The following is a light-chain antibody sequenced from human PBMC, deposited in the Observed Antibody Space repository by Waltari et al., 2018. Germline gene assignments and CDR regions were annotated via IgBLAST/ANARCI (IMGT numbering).Light chain of an antibody. CDR2: NVF. V-gene: IGKV3-20*01. Sequence: IVLTQSPGTLSMSPGEGVTFSCRASQSHNRALAWYQQKPGQAPRLLIYNVFNRATDIPDRFSGSGSGTEFSLTISRLEPEDFAVYYCQHYVNLPATFGQGTRVEIK. CDR3: QHYVNLPAT. J-gene: IGKJ1*01. CDR1: QSHNRA.